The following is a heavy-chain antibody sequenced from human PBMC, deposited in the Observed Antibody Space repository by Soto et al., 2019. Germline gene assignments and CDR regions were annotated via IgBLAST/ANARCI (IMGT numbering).Heavy chain of an antibody. V-gene: IGHV4-31*03. CDR2: VYYSGRT. CDR3: ASTKDYSSSLDY. CDR1: GGSISSGGYY. J-gene: IGHJ4*02. Sequence: SETLSLTCTVSGGSISSGGYYWSWIRQHPGKGLEWIGCVYYSGRTYYNPSLKSRITISVDTSKKYFFLKLSSVTAADTAVYYCASTKDYSSSLDYWGQGVLVTVYS. D-gene: IGHD6-6*01.